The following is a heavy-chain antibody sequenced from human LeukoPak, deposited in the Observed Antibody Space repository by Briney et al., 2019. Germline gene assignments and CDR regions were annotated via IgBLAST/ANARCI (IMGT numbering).Heavy chain of an antibody. Sequence: PGGYLRLSCTASAFTFSNYAMHWVRQAPGKGLEWVVVISYDGSNKYYADSVKGRFTISRDNSKNTLYLQMNSLRAEDTAVYYCARERVASRYYYGMDVWGQGTTVTVSS. CDR3: ARERVASRYYYGMDV. CDR1: AFTFSNYA. CDR2: ISYDGSNK. J-gene: IGHJ6*02. D-gene: IGHD2-15*01. V-gene: IGHV3-30-3*01.